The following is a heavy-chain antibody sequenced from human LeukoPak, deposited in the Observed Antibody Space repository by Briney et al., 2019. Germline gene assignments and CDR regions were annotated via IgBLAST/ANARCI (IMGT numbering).Heavy chain of an antibody. J-gene: IGHJ3*02. D-gene: IGHD3-10*01. CDR1: GDSISSRSYY. Sequence: TLSLTCTVSGDSISSRSYYWGWIRQPPGKALEWLALIYWDDDKRHSPSLKSRLTIMKDTSKNQVVLIMTNMEPVDTATYYCARTRGSTMIRGVIHDAFDIWGQGTMVTVSS. CDR3: ARTRGSTMIRGVIHDAFDI. V-gene: IGHV2-5*02. CDR2: IYWDDDK.